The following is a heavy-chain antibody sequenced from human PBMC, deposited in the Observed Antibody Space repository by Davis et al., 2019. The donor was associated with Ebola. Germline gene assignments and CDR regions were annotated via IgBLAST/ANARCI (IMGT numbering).Heavy chain of an antibody. CDR2: MNPNSGNT. CDR3: ARVGTFDWSHYGMDV. Sequence: ASVKVSCKASGYTFPSYDINWVRQATGQGLEWMGWMNPNSGNTGYAQKFQGRVTMTRNTSISTAYMELSSLRSEDTAVYYCARVGTFDWSHYGMDVWGQGTTVTVSS. J-gene: IGHJ6*02. CDR1: GYTFPSYD. V-gene: IGHV1-8*01. D-gene: IGHD3-9*01.